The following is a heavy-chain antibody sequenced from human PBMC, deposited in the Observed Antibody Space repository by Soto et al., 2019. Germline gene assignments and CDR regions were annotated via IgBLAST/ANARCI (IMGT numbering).Heavy chain of an antibody. CDR2: IIPILGIA. CDR3: ASHSTSQLGGAFDI. V-gene: IGHV1-69*02. Sequence: QVQLVQSGAEVKKPGSSVKVSCKASGGTFSSYTISWVRQAPGQGLEWMGRIIPILGIANYAQKFQGRVTITADKSTSTAYMELSSLRSEDTAVYYCASHSTSQLGGAFDIWCQGTMVTVSS. D-gene: IGHD6-13*01. J-gene: IGHJ3*02. CDR1: GGTFSSYT.